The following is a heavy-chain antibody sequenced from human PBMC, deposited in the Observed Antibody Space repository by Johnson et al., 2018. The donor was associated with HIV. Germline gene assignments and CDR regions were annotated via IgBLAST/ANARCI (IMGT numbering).Heavy chain of an antibody. Sequence: VQLVESGGGLVQPGRSLRLSCAASGFTFDDYAMHWVRQAPGKGLEWVSGISWNSGSIGYADSVKGRFTISRDNAKNSLYLQMNSLRAEDTALYYCAKDQYGGTRRGYVWDAFDIWGQGTMVTVSS. CDR3: AKDQYGGTRRGYVWDAFDI. V-gene: IGHV3-9*01. CDR1: GFTFDDYA. J-gene: IGHJ3*02. D-gene: IGHD3-10*02. CDR2: ISWNSGSI.